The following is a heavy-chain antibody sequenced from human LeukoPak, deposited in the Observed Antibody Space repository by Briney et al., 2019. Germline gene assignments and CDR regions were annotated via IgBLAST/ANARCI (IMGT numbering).Heavy chain of an antibody. Sequence: GASVKVSCKASGYTFTGYYMHWVRQAPGQGLEWMGWINPNSGGTNYAQKFQGRVTMTRDTSISTAYMEVSRLTFDDTAVFYCAREGSGYPYWGQGTLVTVSS. V-gene: IGHV1-2*02. D-gene: IGHD5-12*01. J-gene: IGHJ4*02. CDR3: AREGSGYPY. CDR1: GYTFTGYY. CDR2: INPNSGGT.